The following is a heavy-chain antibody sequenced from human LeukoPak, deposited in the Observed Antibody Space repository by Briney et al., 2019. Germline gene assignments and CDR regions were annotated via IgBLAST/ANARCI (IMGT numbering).Heavy chain of an antibody. V-gene: IGHV4-39*01. CDR3: ARGNYEYVWGGIDY. CDR2: IYYSGST. D-gene: IGHD3-16*01. CDR1: GGSISSSSYY. Sequence: SETLSLTCTVSGGSISSSSYYWGWIRQPPGKGLEWIGSIYYSGSTYYNPSLKSRVTISVDTSKNQFSLKLSSVTAADTAVYYCARGNYEYVWGGIDYWGQGTLVTVSS. J-gene: IGHJ4*02.